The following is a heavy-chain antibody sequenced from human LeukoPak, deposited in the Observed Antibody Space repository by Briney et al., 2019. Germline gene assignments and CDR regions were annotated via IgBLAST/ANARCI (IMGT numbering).Heavy chain of an antibody. CDR3: ARDARTWFASYYFDY. CDR2: ISYDGSNK. Sequence: GGSLRLSCAASGFTFSDYYMSWIRQAPGKGLEWVAVISYDGSNKYYADSVKGRFTISRDNSKNTLYLRMNSLRAEDTAVYYCARDARTWFASYYFDYWGQGTLVTVSS. J-gene: IGHJ4*02. D-gene: IGHD3-10*01. CDR1: GFTFSDYY. V-gene: IGHV3-30-3*01.